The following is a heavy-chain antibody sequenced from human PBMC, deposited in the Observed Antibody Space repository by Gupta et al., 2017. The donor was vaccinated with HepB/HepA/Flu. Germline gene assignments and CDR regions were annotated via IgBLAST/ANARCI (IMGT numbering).Heavy chain of an antibody. CDR1: GFSFSTSW. CDR2: ICSDGTLT. V-gene: IGHV3-74*01. J-gene: IGHJ4*02. Sequence: EVQLVASGGGLVQPGWSLRLSCATSGFSFSTSWMHWVRQAPGKGLVWVSRICSDGTLTKYAGSVKGRFTISRDNTKNTLYLQMDSLTVEDTAIYYCARANFFGTNYAYQFDYWGQGTLVTVSS. CDR3: ARANFFGTNYAYQFDY. D-gene: IGHD3-3*01.